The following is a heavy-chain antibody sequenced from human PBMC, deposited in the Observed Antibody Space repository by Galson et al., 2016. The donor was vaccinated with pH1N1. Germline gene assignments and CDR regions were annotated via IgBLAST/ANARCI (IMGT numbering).Heavy chain of an antibody. D-gene: IGHD5-12*01. V-gene: IGHV4-38-2*01. J-gene: IGHJ4*02. CDR2: IIDTGTT. CDR1: AYSVSASYA. Sequence: SETLSLTCPVSAYSVSASYAWGWIRQPPGKGLEWIGNIIDTGTTFYNPSLKSRVTISLGTSKSQFSLRLKSVTAADTAVYYCARLSIRHTPRDYWGQGILVTVSS. CDR3: ARLSIRHTPRDY.